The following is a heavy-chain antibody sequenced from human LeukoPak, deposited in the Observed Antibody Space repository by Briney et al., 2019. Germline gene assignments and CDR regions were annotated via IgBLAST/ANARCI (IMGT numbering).Heavy chain of an antibody. CDR1: GFTFSSSA. Sequence: GGSLRLSCAASGFTFSSSAMHWVRQAPGKGLEWVAVISYDGSDKYHADSVKGRFTISRDNSKNTLYLQMNSLRAEDTAVYYCARDGYCSNINCYSWFDVWGQGTLVTVSS. J-gene: IGHJ5*02. D-gene: IGHD2-2*03. CDR2: ISYDGSDK. CDR3: ARDGYCSNINCYSWFDV. V-gene: IGHV3-30*01.